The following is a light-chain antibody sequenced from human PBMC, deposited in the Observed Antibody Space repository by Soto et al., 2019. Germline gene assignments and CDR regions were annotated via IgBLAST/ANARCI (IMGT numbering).Light chain of an antibody. Sequence: QSVLTQPASVSGSPEQSITISCTGPGSDVGSFDLVSWYQQHPGKAPKLIIFEGSKRPSGVSDRFSGSKSDNRASLTISGLQAEDEADYSCSSYAGRLTWVFGGGTKLTVL. J-gene: IGLJ3*02. CDR2: EGS. CDR3: SSYAGRLTWV. CDR1: GSDVGSFDL. V-gene: IGLV2-23*01.